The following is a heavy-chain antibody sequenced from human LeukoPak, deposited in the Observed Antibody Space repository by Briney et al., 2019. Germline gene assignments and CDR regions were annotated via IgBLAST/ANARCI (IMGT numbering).Heavy chain of an antibody. CDR2: INPSGGST. CDR3: AREVPHFDY. J-gene: IGHJ4*02. CDR1: GYTFTSYY. V-gene: IGHV1-46*01. Sequence: GASVKVSCKASGYTFTSYYIHWVRQAPGQGLEWMGIINPSGGSTTYAQKFQGRVTMTRDTATSTVYMGLSSLRSEDTAVYYCAREVPHFDYWGQGTLVTVSS.